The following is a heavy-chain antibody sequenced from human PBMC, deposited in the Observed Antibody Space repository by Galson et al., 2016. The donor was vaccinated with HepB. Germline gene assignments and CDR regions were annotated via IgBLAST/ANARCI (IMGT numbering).Heavy chain of an antibody. V-gene: IGHV3-30*18. J-gene: IGHJ4*02. Sequence: SLRLSCAATGFTFSNYGIHWVRKAPGKGMEWVAIISSDGKNHYYAESVKGRFTISRDNSKSILNLHMNRLRGKDSAVYYCAKVGEGFCSGGECSSGYYIDVWGQGTLVTVSS. CDR1: GFTFSNYG. CDR3: AKVGEGFCSGGECSSGYYIDV. D-gene: IGHD2-15*01. CDR2: ISSDGKNH.